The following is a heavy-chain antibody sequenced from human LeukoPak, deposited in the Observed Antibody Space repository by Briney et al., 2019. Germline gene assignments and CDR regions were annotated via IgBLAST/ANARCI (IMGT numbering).Heavy chain of an antibody. CDR2: IIPIFGIA. CDR1: GGTFSSYA. V-gene: IGHV1-69*05. Sequence: SVKVSCKASGGTFSSYAISWVRQAPGQGLEWMGRIIPIFGIANYAQKFQGRVTITTDESTSTAYMELSSLRSEDTAVYYCARVYYGSGRPTDYWGQGTLVTVSS. D-gene: IGHD3-10*01. CDR3: ARVYYGSGRPTDY. J-gene: IGHJ4*02.